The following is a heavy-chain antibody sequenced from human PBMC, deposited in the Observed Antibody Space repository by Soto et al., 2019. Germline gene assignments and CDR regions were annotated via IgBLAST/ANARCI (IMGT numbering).Heavy chain of an antibody. D-gene: IGHD1-26*01. CDR2: SNPNSGGT. CDR1: GYTFTGYY. V-gene: IGHV1-2*04. Sequence: QVQLVQSGAEVKKPGASVKVSCKASGYTFTGYYMHWVRQAPGQGLEWMGWSNPNSGGTNYAQKFQGWVPMTRDTPIRTAYQELSRPGSDDTAVYYCARDGSGSYPVDAFDIWGQGTMVTVSS. CDR3: ARDGSGSYPVDAFDI. J-gene: IGHJ3*02.